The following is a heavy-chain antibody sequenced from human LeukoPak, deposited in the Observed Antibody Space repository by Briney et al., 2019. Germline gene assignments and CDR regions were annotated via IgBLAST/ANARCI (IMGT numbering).Heavy chain of an antibody. CDR2: IKQDGSEK. CDR1: GFTFSSYW. V-gene: IGHV3-7*01. J-gene: IGHJ4*02. D-gene: IGHD2-15*01. CDR3: ARAGYCSGGSCFEDY. Sequence: PGGSLRLSCAASGFTFSSYWMSWVRQAPGKGLEWVANIKQDGSEKYYVDSVKGRFTISRDNAKNSLYLQMNSLRAEDTAVYYCARAGYCSGGSCFEDYWGQGTLVTVSS.